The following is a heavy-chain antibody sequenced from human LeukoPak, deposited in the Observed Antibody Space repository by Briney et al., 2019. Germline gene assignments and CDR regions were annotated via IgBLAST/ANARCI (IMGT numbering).Heavy chain of an antibody. J-gene: IGHJ4*02. D-gene: IGHD3-10*01. CDR3: ARNVPSTGDFVY. CDR1: GYTFTSDD. CDR2: MNPNSGNT. Sequence: ASVKVSCKASGYTFTSDDINWVRQATGQGLEWMGWMNPNSGNTGYAQKFQGRVTMTRDTSISTAYMELSSLTSEDTAVYYCARNVPSTGDFVYWGQGTLVTVSS. V-gene: IGHV1-8*01.